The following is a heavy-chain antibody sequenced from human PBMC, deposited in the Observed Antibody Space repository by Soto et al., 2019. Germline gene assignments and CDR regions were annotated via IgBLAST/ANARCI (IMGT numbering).Heavy chain of an antibody. CDR2: IGGSGGNR. V-gene: IGHV3-23*01. J-gene: IGHJ4*02. Sequence: EVQLLESGGGLVQPGGSLRLSCAASGFTFNAYAMTWVRQAPGKGLEWVSAIGGSGGNRYYADSVRGRFTISRDNSKDTVELQMNSRRGEDTAVYYCARVASDYINSVDNWGQGILVTVSS. D-gene: IGHD4-4*01. CDR3: ARVASDYINSVDN. CDR1: GFTFNAYA.